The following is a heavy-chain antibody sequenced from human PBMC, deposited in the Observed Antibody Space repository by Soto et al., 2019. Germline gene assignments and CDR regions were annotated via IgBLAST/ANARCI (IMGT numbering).Heavy chain of an antibody. Sequence: QVQLVESGGGLVKPDGSLRLSCADSVFSFSVYYLAWVRQAPGSGLEWISSIDRNGDFVYYADSVKGRFTISRDYAKSSLYLQMDSLRDEDTAVYYCVIGRAGTRDFPHNTFDLWGQGTKVTVAS. J-gene: IGHJ3*01. V-gene: IGHV3-11*01. D-gene: IGHD6-19*01. CDR3: VIGRAGTRDFPHNTFDL. CDR2: IDRNGDFV. CDR1: VFSFSVYY.